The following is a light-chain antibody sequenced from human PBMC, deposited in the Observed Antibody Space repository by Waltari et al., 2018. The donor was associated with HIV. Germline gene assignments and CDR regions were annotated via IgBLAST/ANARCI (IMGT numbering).Light chain of an antibody. CDR2: GAS. J-gene: IGKJ5*01. CDR1: QTVTSNY. CDR3: QQYGGSPPMN. V-gene: IGKV3-20*01. Sequence: ELVLTQSPDTLSLSPGERPTLSCRASQTVTSNYLAWYQQKPGQAPRLLIYGASTRATGIPDRFSGSGSGTDFTLTISRLEPEDFAVYYCQQYGGSPPMNFGQGTRLEIK.